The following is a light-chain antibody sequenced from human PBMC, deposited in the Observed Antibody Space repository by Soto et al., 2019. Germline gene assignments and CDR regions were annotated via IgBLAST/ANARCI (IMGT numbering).Light chain of an antibody. J-gene: IGKJ5*01. Sequence: EIVLTQSPGTLSLSPGERATLSCRASQSVSSYSLAWYQKKPGQAPRLLIYGASRRAAGIPDRFSGSGSGTEFTLTISSLQSEDFAVYYCQQYNNWPITFGQGTRLEIK. CDR2: GAS. V-gene: IGKV3D-15*01. CDR1: QSVSSY. CDR3: QQYNNWPIT.